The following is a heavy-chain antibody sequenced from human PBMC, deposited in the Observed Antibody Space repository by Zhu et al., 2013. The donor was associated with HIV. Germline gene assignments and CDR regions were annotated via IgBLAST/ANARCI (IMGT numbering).Heavy chain of an antibody. D-gene: IGHD5-12*01. Sequence: VQLVQSGAEVKKPGSSVKVSCKASGGTFSNYAFSWVRQAPGQGLESMGGIIPMFATPHYAQKFQGRVTITADESTSTAYMELSSLRSEDTAVYYCARGLVRGERWLDKVATWGQGTLVTVSS. CDR2: IIPMFATP. V-gene: IGHV1-69*01. J-gene: IGHJ4*02. CDR1: GGTFSNYA. CDR3: ARGLVRGERWLDKVAT.